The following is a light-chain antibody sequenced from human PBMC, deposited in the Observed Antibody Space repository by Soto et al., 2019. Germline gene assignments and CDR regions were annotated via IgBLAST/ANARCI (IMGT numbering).Light chain of an antibody. CDR3: AAWDDSLNGQV. V-gene: IGLV1-47*01. CDR2: TNN. J-gene: IGLJ3*02. Sequence: QSVLPQPPSASGTPGQRLTFSGPGRRSKIGRNYVYWYQHLPGTAPKLLIQTNNERPSGVPDRFSGSKSGTSVSLAISGLRSEDEATYYCAAWDDSLNGQVFGGGTKLTVL. CDR1: RSKIGRNY.